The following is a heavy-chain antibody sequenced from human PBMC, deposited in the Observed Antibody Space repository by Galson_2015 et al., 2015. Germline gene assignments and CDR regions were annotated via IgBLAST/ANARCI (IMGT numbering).Heavy chain of an antibody. Sequence: LSLTCAVSGYSISSGYYWGWIRQPPGKGLEWIGSIYHSGSTYYNPFLKSRVTISVDKSKNQFSLKLSSVTAADTAVYYCARDSSVRGIVGATTRTYYFAYWGQGTLATVSS. D-gene: IGHD1-26*01. CDR1: GYSISSGYY. CDR2: IYHSGST. V-gene: IGHV4-38-2*02. J-gene: IGHJ4*02. CDR3: ARDSSVRGIVGATTRTYYFAY.